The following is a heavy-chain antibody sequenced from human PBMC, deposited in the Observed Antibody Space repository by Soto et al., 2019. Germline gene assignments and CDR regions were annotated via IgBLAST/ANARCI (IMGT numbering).Heavy chain of an antibody. V-gene: IGHV4-59*01. J-gene: IGHJ2*01. D-gene: IGHD3-9*01. Sequence: GKGLEWLVYIYYSGSTNYNPSIKSRVNISVDTSKKQFSLKLSSVTAADTAFYFRAEDGIRDVGSVSAFLLNRSSDL. CDR2: IYYSGST. CDR3: AEDGIRDVGSVSAFLLNRSSDL.